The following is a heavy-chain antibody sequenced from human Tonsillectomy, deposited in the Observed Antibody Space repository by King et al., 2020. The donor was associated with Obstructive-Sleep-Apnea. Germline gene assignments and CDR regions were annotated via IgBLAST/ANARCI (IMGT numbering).Heavy chain of an antibody. V-gene: IGHV3-23*04. J-gene: IGHJ4*02. CDR2: ISSDGGNT. Sequence: VQLVESGGGLGQPGGSLRLSCVASGFTFSSFAMIWVRQAPGKGLEWVSGISSDGGNTYYADSVKGRFAISRDNSKNTVYLQMNSLRVEDTAIYYCAKDRAYRSSGDYWGQGTLVTVSS. CDR1: GFTFSSFA. D-gene: IGHD6-13*01. CDR3: AKDRAYRSSGDY.